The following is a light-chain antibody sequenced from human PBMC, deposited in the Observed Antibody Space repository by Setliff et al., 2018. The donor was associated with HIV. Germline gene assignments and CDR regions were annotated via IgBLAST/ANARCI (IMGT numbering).Light chain of an antibody. CDR1: NIGSKS. J-gene: IGLJ1*01. CDR2: YDS. Sequence: SYALTQPPSVSVAPGKTARITCGGNNIGSKSVHWYQQKPGQAPVLVISYDSDRPSGIPERFSGSNSGNTATLTISRVEAEDEADYYCQVRDSSSDHPYVFGTGTKVTVL. CDR3: QVRDSSSDHPYV. V-gene: IGLV3-21*04.